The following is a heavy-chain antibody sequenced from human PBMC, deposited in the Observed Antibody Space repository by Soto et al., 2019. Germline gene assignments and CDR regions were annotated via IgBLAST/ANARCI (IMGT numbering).Heavy chain of an antibody. V-gene: IGHV4-59*01. Sequence: QVLLQESGPGLVKPWETLSLTCVVSGGSINTYYWSWIRQPPGKGLEWIGYVSYSGSTKYNPSFMNRLTMSVDTSSNQVSLRLHSLTAADTAVYFCARSQGNMWFAPWGQGTLVSVS. CDR2: VSYSGST. J-gene: IGHJ5*02. CDR3: ARSQGNMWFAP. CDR1: GGSINTYY.